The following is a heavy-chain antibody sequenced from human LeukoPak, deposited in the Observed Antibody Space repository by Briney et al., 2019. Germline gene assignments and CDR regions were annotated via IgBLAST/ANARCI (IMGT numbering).Heavy chain of an antibody. CDR3: ARDLSSGYYYELPLGY. Sequence: GGSLRLSCAASGFTFSSYSMNWVRQAPGKGLEWVSSISSSSSYIYYADSVKGRFTISRDNAKNSLYLQMNSLRAEDTAVYYCARDLSSGYYYELPLGYWGQGTLVTVSS. D-gene: IGHD3-22*01. J-gene: IGHJ4*02. CDR1: GFTFSSYS. CDR2: ISSSSSYI. V-gene: IGHV3-21*01.